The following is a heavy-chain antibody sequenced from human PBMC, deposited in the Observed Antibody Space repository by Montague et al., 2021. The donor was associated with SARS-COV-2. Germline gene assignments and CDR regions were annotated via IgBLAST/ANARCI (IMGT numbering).Heavy chain of an antibody. Sequence: SETLSLTCTVSGGSVSSSSYYWGRMRQPPGKGLEWIGSIYYTGSTYYNPSLKSRVTISVDTSKNQFSLKLSSVTAADTAVYYCARHITGSGNAFDIWGQGTMVTVSS. V-gene: IGHV4-39*01. CDR1: GGSVSSSSYY. CDR3: ARHITGSGNAFDI. CDR2: IYYTGST. J-gene: IGHJ3*02. D-gene: IGHD3-10*01.